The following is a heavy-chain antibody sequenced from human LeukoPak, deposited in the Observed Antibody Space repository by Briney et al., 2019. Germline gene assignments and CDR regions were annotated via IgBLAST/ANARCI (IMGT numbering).Heavy chain of an antibody. D-gene: IGHD6-6*01. J-gene: IGHJ4*02. V-gene: IGHV3-23*01. CDR2: ISGSGGST. CDR1: GFTFSSYA. CDR3: AKGSDSSSSFDY. Sequence: GGSLRLSCAASGFTFSSYAMSWVRQAPGKGLEWVSAISGSGGSTYYADSVKGRFTVSRDNSKNTLYLQMNSLRAEDTAVYYCAKGSDSSSSFDYWGQGTLVTVSS.